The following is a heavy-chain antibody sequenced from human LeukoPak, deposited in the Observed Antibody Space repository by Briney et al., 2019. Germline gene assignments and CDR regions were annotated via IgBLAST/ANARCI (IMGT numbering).Heavy chain of an antibody. CDR2: LIPIFGTA. CDR1: GGTFSSYA. CDR3: ARTGYYYDSSGYLYYFDY. V-gene: IGHV1-69*05. D-gene: IGHD3-22*01. Sequence: ASVKVSCKASGGTFSSYAISWVRQAPGQGLEWMGGLIPIFGTANYAQKFQGRVTITTDESTSTAYMELSSLRSEDTAVYYCARTGYYYDSSGYLYYFDYWGQGTLVTVSS. J-gene: IGHJ4*02.